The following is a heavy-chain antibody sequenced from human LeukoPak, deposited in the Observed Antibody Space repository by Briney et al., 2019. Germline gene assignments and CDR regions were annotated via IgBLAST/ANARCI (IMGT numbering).Heavy chain of an antibody. CDR3: ARRHYAVEAFDI. Sequence: PGESLRLSCAASGFIVSNNYMTWVRQAPGKGLECVSRINSDGGTAYADSVKGRFTISRDNAKNTLYLQMNSLRAEDTALYYCARRHYAVEAFDIWGQGTMVTVSS. D-gene: IGHD2-2*01. J-gene: IGHJ3*02. V-gene: IGHV3-74*01. CDR2: INSDGGT. CDR1: GFIVSNNY.